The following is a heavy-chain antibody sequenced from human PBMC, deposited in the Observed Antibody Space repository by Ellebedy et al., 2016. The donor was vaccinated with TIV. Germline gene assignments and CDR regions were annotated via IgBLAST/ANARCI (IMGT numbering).Heavy chain of an antibody. CDR2: INPNSGAT. J-gene: IGHJ4*02. Sequence: ASVKVSCXASGYTFTDSFLHWVRQGPGQRLDWMGKINPNSGATILAPVFQGRVTMTRDTSITTAYLEITGLTPDDTALYFCAAGPMTDFWGQGTRVIVS. CDR3: AAGPMTDF. CDR1: GYTFTDSF. V-gene: IGHV1-2*02.